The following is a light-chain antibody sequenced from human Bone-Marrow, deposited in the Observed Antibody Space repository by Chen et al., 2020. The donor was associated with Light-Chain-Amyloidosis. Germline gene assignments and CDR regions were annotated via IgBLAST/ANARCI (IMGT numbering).Light chain of an antibody. CDR2: RDT. CDR1: DLPTKY. V-gene: IGLV3-25*03. Sequence: SYQLTQPPSASVSPGQTDRITCSGDDLPTKYAYWYQQKPGQAPVLVIHRDTERPSGISERFSGSSSGTTATLTISGVQAEDEADYHCQSADSSGTYEVIFGGGTKLTV. J-gene: IGLJ2*01. CDR3: QSADSSGTYEVI.